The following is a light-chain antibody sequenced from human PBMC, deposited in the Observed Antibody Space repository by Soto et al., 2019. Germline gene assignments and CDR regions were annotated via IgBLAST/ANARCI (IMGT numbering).Light chain of an antibody. CDR2: AAS. J-gene: IGKJ3*01. V-gene: IGKV1-39*01. CDR1: QSISSY. Sequence: DIQMTPSPSSLSASVGDRVTITCRASQSISSYLNWYQQKLGKAPKLLIYAASSLQSGVPSRFSGSGSGTDFTHTISSLQPEDFATYYGQQSYSTPFTFGPGTKVDIK. CDR3: QQSYSTPFT.